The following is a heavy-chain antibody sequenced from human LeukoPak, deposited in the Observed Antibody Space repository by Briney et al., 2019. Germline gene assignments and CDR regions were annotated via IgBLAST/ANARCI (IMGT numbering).Heavy chain of an antibody. Sequence: EASVKVSCKASGYTFTSYGISWVRQAPGQGLEWMGWISAYNGGTNYAQKFQGRVTMTTDTSTSTAYMELRSLRSDDTAEYYCARDPDGDYDFDYWGQGTLVTVSS. CDR3: ARDPDGDYDFDY. CDR1: GYTFTSYG. V-gene: IGHV1-18*01. CDR2: ISAYNGGT. J-gene: IGHJ4*02. D-gene: IGHD4-17*01.